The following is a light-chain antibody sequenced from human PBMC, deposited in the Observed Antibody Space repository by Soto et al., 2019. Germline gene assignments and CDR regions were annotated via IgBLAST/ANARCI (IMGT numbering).Light chain of an antibody. V-gene: IGKV1-12*01. CDR1: QTFSSW. Sequence: DIQLTQSPSSISAYVGDRVTLTCRASQTFSSWLAWYQHKPGKAPKLLIYGASTLQSGVPSRFSGGGSGTYFTLTISSLQPEDFATYYCQQANSFPLSFGGGTKVDI. CDR3: QQANSFPLS. CDR2: GAS. J-gene: IGKJ4*01.